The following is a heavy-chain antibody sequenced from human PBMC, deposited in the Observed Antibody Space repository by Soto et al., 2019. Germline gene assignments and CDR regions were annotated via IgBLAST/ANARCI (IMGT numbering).Heavy chain of an antibody. Sequence: AASVKVSCKASGYTFTSYDINWVRQAPGQGLEWMGWISAYNGNTNYAQKLQGRVTMTTDTSTSTAYMELRSLRSDDTAVYYCARLRAWLPRDPWGQGTLVTVSS. CDR3: ARLRAWLPRDP. J-gene: IGHJ5*02. V-gene: IGHV1-18*01. D-gene: IGHD6-19*01. CDR2: ISAYNGNT. CDR1: GYTFTSYD.